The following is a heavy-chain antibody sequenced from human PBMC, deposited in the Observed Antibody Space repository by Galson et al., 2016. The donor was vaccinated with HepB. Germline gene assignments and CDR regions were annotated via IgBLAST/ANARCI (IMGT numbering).Heavy chain of an antibody. V-gene: IGHV3-72*01. Sequence: SLRLSCAASGFTFSAHCIDWVRQAPGKGLEWIGRSRHKRYSYSTEYAASGKGRFSVSRDASKDSLYLQMNSLETDDTAVYYCVRGRGATYGYNPYDSWGQGTLVTVSS. D-gene: IGHD5-24*01. J-gene: IGHJ4*02. CDR1: GFTFSAHC. CDR3: VRGRGATYGYNPYDS. CDR2: SRHKRYSYST.